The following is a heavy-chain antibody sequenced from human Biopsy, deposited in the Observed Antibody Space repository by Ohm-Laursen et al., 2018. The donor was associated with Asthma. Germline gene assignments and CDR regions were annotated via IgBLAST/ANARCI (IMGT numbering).Heavy chain of an antibody. CDR2: VIPLLDTG. CDR1: GDTFRTSA. Sequence: SVKVSCKTSGDTFRTSAFSWVRQAPGQGLEWMGGVIPLLDTGDYAQKFQGRVTITADESTSTCYMELRSLTSEDTAIYYCARCQVGYSSGWSLLLKKIYYSGMDVWGQGTAVTVS. J-gene: IGHJ6*02. V-gene: IGHV1-69*13. D-gene: IGHD6-19*01. CDR3: ARCQVGYSSGWSLLLKKIYYSGMDV.